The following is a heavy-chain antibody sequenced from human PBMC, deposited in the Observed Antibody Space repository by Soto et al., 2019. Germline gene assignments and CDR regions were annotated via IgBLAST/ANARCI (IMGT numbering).Heavy chain of an antibody. D-gene: IGHD1-26*01. CDR1: GFTFSNVW. J-gene: IGHJ4*02. CDR3: TTAAGGMWGADY. Sequence: EVRLVESGGGLVKPGGSLRLSCAASGFTFSNVWMSWVRQAPGKGLEWVGRVKSKSDGATTDYAAPVKGRFTVSRDDSQNTLSLQMDSLKIEDTAVYFCTTAAGGMWGADYWGQGTPVTVSP. CDR2: VKSKSDGATT. V-gene: IGHV3-15*01.